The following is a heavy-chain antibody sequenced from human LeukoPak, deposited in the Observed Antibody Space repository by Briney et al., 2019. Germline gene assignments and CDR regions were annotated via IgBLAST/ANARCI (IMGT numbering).Heavy chain of an antibody. CDR2: INSNTGNP. D-gene: IGHD6-19*01. Sequence: GASVKVSCKASGYTFISSGISWVRQAPGQGLEWMGWINSNTGNPTYAQGLTGRFVFFWDTSVSTAYLQISSLKAEDTAVYYCVRVRYTSGLYYFESWGQGTLVIVSS. CDR1: GYTFISSG. J-gene: IGHJ4*02. CDR3: VRVRYTSGLYYFES. V-gene: IGHV7-4-1*02.